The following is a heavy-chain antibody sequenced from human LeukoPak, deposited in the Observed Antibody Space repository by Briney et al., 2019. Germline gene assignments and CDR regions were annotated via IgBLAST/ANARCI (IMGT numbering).Heavy chain of an antibody. J-gene: IGHJ3*02. CDR2: IFYRGST. V-gene: IGHV4-61*01. CDR1: GGSVSSDSNY. CDR3: ARDSPTTGSDAFDI. D-gene: IGHD1-14*01. Sequence: SETLSLTCTVSGGSVSSDSNYWSWIRQPPGKGLEWIGYIFYRGSTNYNPSLKSRVTISIDTSKNQFSLKLSSVTAADTAVYYCARDSPTTGSDAFDIWGQGTMVTVSS.